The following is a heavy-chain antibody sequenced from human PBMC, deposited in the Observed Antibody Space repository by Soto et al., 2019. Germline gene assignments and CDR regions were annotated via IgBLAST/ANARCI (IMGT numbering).Heavy chain of an antibody. CDR1: GFTFDDYG. CDR3: ARDFEVGTYDY. CDR2: VNWNGANT. V-gene: IGHV3-20*04. J-gene: IGHJ4*02. Sequence: EVHLVESGGTVVRPGGSLRLSCAASGFTFDDYGMTWVRQAPGKGLEWVSGVNWNGANTRYADSVRGRFTISRDNAKNSLYLQMNGLRAEDTAFYYCARDFEVGTYDYWGQGTLVTVSS. D-gene: IGHD1-26*01.